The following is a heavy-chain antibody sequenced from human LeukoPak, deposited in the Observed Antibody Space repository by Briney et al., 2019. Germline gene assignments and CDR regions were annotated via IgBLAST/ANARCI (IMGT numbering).Heavy chain of an antibody. CDR2: INPNSGDT. V-gene: IGHV1-2*02. Sequence: ASVKVSCKASGYTFTAYYMHWLRQAPGQGLEWMGWINPNSGDTNYAQKFQGRVTMTRDTSINTAYMELSGLTSDDTAVYYCARDAAQQATVVITNEPRGTPGAADYWGQGTLVTVSS. CDR1: GYTFTAYY. CDR3: ARDAAQQATVVITNEPRGTPGAADY. D-gene: IGHD3-22*01. J-gene: IGHJ4*02.